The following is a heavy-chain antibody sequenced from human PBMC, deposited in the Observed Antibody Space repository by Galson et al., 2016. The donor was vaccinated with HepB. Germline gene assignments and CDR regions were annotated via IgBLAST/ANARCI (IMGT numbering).Heavy chain of an antibody. Sequence: ETLSLTCTVSGVSISSYYWSWIRQPPGKGLEWIGSIYSSGSTYYNPSLKSRATISVDTSKNQFSLKLSSVTAADTAVYYCARAQVGEIAAAGTWFDYWGQGTLVTVSS. V-gene: IGHV4-39*01. D-gene: IGHD6-13*01. CDR3: ARAQVGEIAAAGTWFDY. J-gene: IGHJ4*02. CDR1: GVSISSYY. CDR2: IYSSGST.